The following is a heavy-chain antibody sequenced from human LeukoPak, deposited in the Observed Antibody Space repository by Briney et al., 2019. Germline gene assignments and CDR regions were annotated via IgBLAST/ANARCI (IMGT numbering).Heavy chain of an antibody. CDR1: GYTFTGYY. V-gene: IGHV1-2*02. D-gene: IGHD5-12*01. Sequence: ASVKVSCKASGYTFTGYYIHWVRQAPGQGLEWMGWINPNRGGTNYAQNFQDRVTMTRDTSISTAYMGLSRLRSDDTAVYYCARDYGGILVAETFDYWGQGTLVTVSS. CDR2: INPNRGGT. J-gene: IGHJ4*02. CDR3: ARDYGGILVAETFDY.